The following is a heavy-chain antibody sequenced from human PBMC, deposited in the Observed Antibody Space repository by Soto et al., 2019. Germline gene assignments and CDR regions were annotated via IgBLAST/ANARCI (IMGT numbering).Heavy chain of an antibody. Sequence: SETLSLTCSVSGASITTYYWSWIRQPPAKGLEWICSISYSGSTKYNPSLESRVMISLDTPKNQFFLRLSSVTAADTARCDCARDWDRSGLFDPWGQGALVTVSS. CDR3: ARDWDRSGLFDP. V-gene: IGHV4-59*01. D-gene: IGHD1-26*01. J-gene: IGHJ5*02. CDR1: GASITTYY. CDR2: ISYSGST.